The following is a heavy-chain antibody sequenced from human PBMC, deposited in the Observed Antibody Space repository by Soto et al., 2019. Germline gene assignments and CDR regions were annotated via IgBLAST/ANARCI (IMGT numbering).Heavy chain of an antibody. V-gene: IGHV3-7*01. J-gene: IGHJ4*02. D-gene: IGHD3-22*01. Sequence: GGSLRLSCAASGFTFSSYWMSWVRQAPGKGLEWVANIKQDGSEKYYVDSVKGRFTISRDNAKNSLYLQMNSLRAEDTAVYYCASLYYYDSSGYTDIDYWGQGTLVTVSS. CDR1: GFTFSSYW. CDR2: IKQDGSEK. CDR3: ASLYYYDSSGYTDIDY.